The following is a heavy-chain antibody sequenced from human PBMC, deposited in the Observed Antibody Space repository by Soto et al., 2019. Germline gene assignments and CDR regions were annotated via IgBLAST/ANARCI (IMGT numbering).Heavy chain of an antibody. J-gene: IGHJ4*02. V-gene: IGHV4-30-4*01. D-gene: IGHD4-17*01. CDR2: IDYTGGT. Sequence: QVRLKESGPRLVKPSQTLSLTCSVSGASISDGDYYWSWLRQPPGKGPEWIGIIDYTGGTHYNPTLTGAVSMSVDTSANQFSLKVNFVTAADSAGYYCATVGYGDYGRGYYFDFWGPGILVTVSS. CDR3: ATVGYGDYGRGYYFDF. CDR1: GASISDGDYY.